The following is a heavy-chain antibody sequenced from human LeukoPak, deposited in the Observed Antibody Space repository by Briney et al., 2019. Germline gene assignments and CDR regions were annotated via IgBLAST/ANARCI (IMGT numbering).Heavy chain of an antibody. CDR2: INTEGRIT. J-gene: IGHJ6*02. Sequence: GGSLGLSCVASGFSFRNYAIHWVRQAPGKGLEYVSVINTEGRITYYADSVKGRFTISRDNSKNTVYLQMGSLRGEDMAVYYCASCAVVGYQYYYYGMDVWGQGTTVTVSS. CDR1: GFSFRNYA. D-gene: IGHD2-2*01. V-gene: IGHV3-64*02. CDR3: ASCAVVGYQYYYYGMDV.